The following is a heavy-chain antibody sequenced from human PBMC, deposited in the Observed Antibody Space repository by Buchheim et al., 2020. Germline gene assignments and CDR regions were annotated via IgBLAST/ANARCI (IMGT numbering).Heavy chain of an antibody. D-gene: IGHD3-9*01. CDR2: IYSSGST. V-gene: IGHV4-59*01. CDR1: GGSINNYY. J-gene: IGHJ4*02. CDR3: ARAPHYDILTAFDY. Sequence: QVQLQESGPGLVKPSETLSLSCTVSGGSINNYYWTWIRQSPGKGLEWVGYIYSSGSTTYNPSFESRATISLDSPKKRLSLKLDSVTAADTAVYYCARAPHYDILTAFDYWGQG.